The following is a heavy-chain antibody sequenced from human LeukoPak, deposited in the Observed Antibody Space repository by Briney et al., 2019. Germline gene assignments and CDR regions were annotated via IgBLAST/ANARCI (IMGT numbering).Heavy chain of an antibody. V-gene: IGHV3-48*03. CDR1: GFTFSSYE. J-gene: IGHJ4*02. CDR2: ISSSGSTI. CDR3: ATQDYGALDY. D-gene: IGHD4-17*01. Sequence: GGSLRLSCAASGFTFSSYEMNWVRQAPGKGLEWVSYISSSGSTIYYADSVKGRFTISRDNSKNTLYLQMNSLRAEDTALYYCATQDYGALDYWGQGTLVTVSS.